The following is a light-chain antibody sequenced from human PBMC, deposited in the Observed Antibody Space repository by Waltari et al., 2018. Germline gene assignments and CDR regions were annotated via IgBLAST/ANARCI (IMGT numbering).Light chain of an antibody. CDR3: EHYVRLPVT. J-gene: IGKJ1*01. CDR1: ESVGRS. CDR2: GVS. Sequence: EIVLTQSPGTLSLSPGERATLSCRAIESVGRSLAWYQQNRGQAPRLLIYGVSTRASGIPDRFSGSGSGTDFSLVISRLEPEDFAVYYCEHYVRLPVTFGQGTKVEIK. V-gene: IGKV3-20*01.